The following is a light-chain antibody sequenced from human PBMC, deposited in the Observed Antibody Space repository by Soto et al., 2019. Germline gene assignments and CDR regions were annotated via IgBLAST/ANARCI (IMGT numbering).Light chain of an antibody. V-gene: IGKV1-9*01. Sequence: DIQLTQSPSFLSASVGDRVTITCRASQGISSSLAWYQQKPGKPPKLLIYVASALQSGVPPRFSGSGSGTEFTLSIGSLPPEDFATYYCQQLNSFPLTFGGGTKVEI. J-gene: IGKJ4*01. CDR2: VAS. CDR1: QGISSS. CDR3: QQLNSFPLT.